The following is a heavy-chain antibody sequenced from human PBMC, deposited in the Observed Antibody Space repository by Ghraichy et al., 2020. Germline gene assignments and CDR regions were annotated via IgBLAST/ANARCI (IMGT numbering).Heavy chain of an antibody. CDR2: IVVGSGNT. V-gene: IGHV1-58*01. CDR1: GFTFTSSA. D-gene: IGHD3-3*01. J-gene: IGHJ3*02. Sequence: VKVSCKASGFTFTSSAVQWVRQARGQRLEWIGWIVVGSGNTNYAQKFQERVTITRDMSTSTAYMELSSLRSEDTAVYYCAAGPNYDFWSGYWRGAFDIWGQGTMVTVSS. CDR3: AAGPNYDFWSGYWRGAFDI.